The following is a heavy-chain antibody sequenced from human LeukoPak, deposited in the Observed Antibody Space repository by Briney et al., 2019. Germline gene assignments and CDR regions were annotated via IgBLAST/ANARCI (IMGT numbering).Heavy chain of an antibody. CDR1: GFTFSSYA. CDR3: ARVPTGDLGCDY. J-gene: IGHJ4*02. D-gene: IGHD7-27*01. Sequence: PGGSLRLSCAASGFTFSSYAMHWVRQAPGKGLEWVAVVSYDGSNKYYADSVKGRFTISRDNSKNTLYLQMNSLRAEDTAVYYCARVPTGDLGCDYWGQGTLVTVSS. CDR2: VSYDGSNK. V-gene: IGHV3-30*04.